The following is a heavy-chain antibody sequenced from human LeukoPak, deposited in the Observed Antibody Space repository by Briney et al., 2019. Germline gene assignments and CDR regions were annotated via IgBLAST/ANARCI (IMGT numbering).Heavy chain of an antibody. CDR3: ARGVSYDFWSGYYGQWYFDL. J-gene: IGHJ2*01. V-gene: IGHV3-21*01. CDR1: GFTFSSYS. D-gene: IGHD3-3*01. Sequence: GGSLRLSCAASGFTFSSYSMNWVRQAPGKGLEWVSSISSSSYIYYADSVKGRFTISRDNAKNSLYLQMNSLRAEDTAVYYCARGVSYDFWSGYYGQWYFDLWGRGTLVTVSS. CDR2: ISSSSYI.